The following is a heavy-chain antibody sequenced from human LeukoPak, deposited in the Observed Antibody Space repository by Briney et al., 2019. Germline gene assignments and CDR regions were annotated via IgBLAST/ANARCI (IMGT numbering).Heavy chain of an antibody. J-gene: IGHJ5*02. CDR2: IYYSGST. D-gene: IGHD1-26*01. V-gene: IGHV4-59*12. Sequence: SETLSLTCTVSGGSISSYYWSWIRQPPGKGLEWIGYIYYSGSTDYNPSLKSRVTISIDTSKNQFSLKLSSVTAADTAVYYCARIYSGSYYVDPWGQGTLVTVSS. CDR3: ARIYSGSYYVDP. CDR1: GGSISSYY.